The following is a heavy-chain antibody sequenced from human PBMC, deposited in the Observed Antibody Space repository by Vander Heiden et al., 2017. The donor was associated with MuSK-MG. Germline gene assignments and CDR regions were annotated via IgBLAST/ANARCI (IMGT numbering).Heavy chain of an antibody. CDR2: ISYDGSNK. V-gene: IGHV3-30-3*01. D-gene: IGHD6-19*01. CDR1: GFPFSSYA. CDR3: ARRYSSGLGY. J-gene: IGHJ4*02. Sequence: QVQLVESGGGVVQPGRSLRLSCAASGFPFSSYAMHWVRQAPGKGLEWVAVISYDGSNKYYADSVKGRFTISRDNSKNTLYMQMNSLRAEDTAVYYCARRYSSGLGYWGQGNLFTVSS.